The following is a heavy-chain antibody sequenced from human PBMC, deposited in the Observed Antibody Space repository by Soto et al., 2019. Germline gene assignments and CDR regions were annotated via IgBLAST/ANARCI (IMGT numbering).Heavy chain of an antibody. V-gene: IGHV5-51*01. CDR1: GYSFTSYW. CDR2: IYPCDSYT. CDR3: ARLPTYYYDSSGYPFDY. J-gene: IGHJ4*02. Sequence: PVESLKISGNGSGYSFTSYWIGWVRQMPGKGLEWMGIIYPCDSYTIYSPSFQGQVTISAYNSISTSYLQWSSLKASDTAMYYCARLPTYYYDSSGYPFDYWGQGTLVTVSS. D-gene: IGHD3-22*01.